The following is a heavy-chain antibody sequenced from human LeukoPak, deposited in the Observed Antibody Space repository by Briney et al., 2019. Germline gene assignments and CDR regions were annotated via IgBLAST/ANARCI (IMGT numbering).Heavy chain of an antibody. V-gene: IGHV3-30*02. D-gene: IGHD3-10*01. J-gene: IGHJ4*02. CDR1: GFTFKNFG. CDR3: AKVLTYYPGSGSYYPDF. CDR2: IRYDGSNK. Sequence: GVSLRLSCAASGFTFKNFGMHWVRQAPGKGLEGVAFIRYDGSNKYYADSVKGRFTISRDNSKNVLDLQLNNLRPEDTAFYYCAKVLTYYPGSGSYYPDFWGQGTLVTVSS.